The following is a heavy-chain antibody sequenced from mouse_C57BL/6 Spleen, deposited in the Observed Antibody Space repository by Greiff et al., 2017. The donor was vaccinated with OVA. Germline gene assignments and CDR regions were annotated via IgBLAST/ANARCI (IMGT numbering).Heavy chain of an antibody. J-gene: IGHJ4*01. CDR1: GFTFSSYA. D-gene: IGHD1-1*01. CDR3: ARGYYGSHAMDY. Sequence: EVQVVESGGGLVKPGGSLKLSCAASGFTFSSYAMSWVRQTPEKRLEWVATISDGGSYTYYPDNVKGRFTISRDNAKNNLYLQMSHLKSEDTAMYYCARGYYGSHAMDYWGQGTSVTVSS. CDR2: ISDGGSYT. V-gene: IGHV5-4*01.